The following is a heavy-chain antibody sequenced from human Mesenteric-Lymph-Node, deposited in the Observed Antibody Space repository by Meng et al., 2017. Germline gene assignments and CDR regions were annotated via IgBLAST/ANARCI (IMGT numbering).Heavy chain of an antibody. J-gene: IGHJ4*02. CDR1: GFSLSTSAVG. CDR3: AHGVNYGDYAH. CDR2: IYCDDDK. Sequence: SGPTLVKPTQTLTLTCTFSGFSLSTSAVGVGWTRQPPGKALEWLALIYCDDDKCYSPSLKSRLTITKDTSKNQVVLTMTNMDPVDTATYYCAHGVNYGDYAHWGQGTLVTVSS. D-gene: IGHD4-17*01. V-gene: IGHV2-5*02.